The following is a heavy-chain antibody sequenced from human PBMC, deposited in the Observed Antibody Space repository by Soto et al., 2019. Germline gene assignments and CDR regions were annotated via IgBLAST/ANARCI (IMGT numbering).Heavy chain of an antibody. V-gene: IGHV1-69*13. CDR2: IIPMFGTP. D-gene: IGHD6-19*01. J-gene: IGHJ6*02. CDR1: GVTFNRQD. CDR3: ATSEGRDGWNYYYAMDA. Sequence: SVKVSCKASGVTFNRQDMRWVRQAPGQGLEWMGGIIPMFGTPHYAEKFQDRVTITADESTGTAYLELSSLTSEDTAVYYCATSEGRDGWNYYYAMDAWGPGATVTVSS.